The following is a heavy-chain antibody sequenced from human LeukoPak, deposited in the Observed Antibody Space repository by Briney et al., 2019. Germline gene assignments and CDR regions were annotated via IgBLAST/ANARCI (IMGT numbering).Heavy chain of an antibody. Sequence: GGSLRLSCAASGFTFSYNWMHWVRQAPGKGLVWVSRISSDGGTTHYADSVKGRFTISRDSAKNTLFLQMNDLRAEDTAVYYCLGYYSGSPNWGQGTLATVSS. CDR2: ISSDGGTT. D-gene: IGHD3-10*01. V-gene: IGHV3-74*01. CDR3: LGYYSGSPN. J-gene: IGHJ4*02. CDR1: GFTFSYNW.